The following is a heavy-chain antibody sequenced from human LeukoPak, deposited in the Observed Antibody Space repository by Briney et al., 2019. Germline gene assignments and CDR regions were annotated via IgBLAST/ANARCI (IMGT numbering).Heavy chain of an antibody. CDR1: GGSISSYY. V-gene: IGHV4-59*01. CDR2: IYYSGST. D-gene: IGHD4-17*01. Sequence: SETLSLTCTVSGGSISSYYWSWIRQPPGKGLEWIGYIYYSGSTNYNPSLKSRVTISVDTSKNQSSLKLSSVTAADTAVYYCAREQSESYGDYLSWFDPWGQGTLVTVSS. CDR3: AREQSESYGDYLSWFDP. J-gene: IGHJ5*02.